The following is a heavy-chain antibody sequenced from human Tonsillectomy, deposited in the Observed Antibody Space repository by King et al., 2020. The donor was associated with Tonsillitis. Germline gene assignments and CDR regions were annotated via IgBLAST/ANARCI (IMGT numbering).Heavy chain of an antibody. CDR1: GFTFSNYG. CDR2: ISDDGSNK. J-gene: IGHJ4*02. CDR3: AGDPDDFWSCFLSS. Sequence: VQLVESGGGVVQPGRSLRPSCAASGFTFSNYGMHWVRQAPGKGLEWVAVISDDGSNKYYADSVKGRFTISRDNSKNTLSLQMNSLRAEDTAVYYCAGDPDDFWSCFLSSWGQGTLVTVSS. D-gene: IGHD3-3*01. V-gene: IGHV3-30*03.